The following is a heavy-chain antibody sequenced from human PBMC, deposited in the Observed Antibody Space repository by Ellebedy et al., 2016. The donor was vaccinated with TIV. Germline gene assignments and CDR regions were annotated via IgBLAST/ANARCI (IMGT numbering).Heavy chain of an antibody. D-gene: IGHD3-16*01. Sequence: ASVKVSCKASGYTFTGYYMHWVRQAPGQGLEWMGWINPNSGGTNYAQKFQGRVTMTRDTSISTAYMELSRLSSDDTAVYYCARDTGAYKLYYFDYWGQGTLVTVSS. V-gene: IGHV1-2*02. CDR3: ARDTGAYKLYYFDY. CDR2: INPNSGGT. CDR1: GYTFTGYY. J-gene: IGHJ4*02.